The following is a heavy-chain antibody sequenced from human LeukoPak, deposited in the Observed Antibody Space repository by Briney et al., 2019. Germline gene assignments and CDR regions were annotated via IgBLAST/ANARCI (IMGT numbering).Heavy chain of an antibody. CDR2: ISSSGSTI. V-gene: IGHV3-11*04. J-gene: IGHJ4*02. D-gene: IGHD6-6*01. CDR3: ARKGVYSSSYTNFDY. Sequence: PGGSLRLSCAASGFTFSDYYMSWIRQAPGKGLEWVSYISSSGSTIYYADSVKGRFTISRDNAKNSLYLQMNSLRAEDMAVYYCARKGVYSSSYTNFDYWGQGTLVTVSS. CDR1: GFTFSDYY.